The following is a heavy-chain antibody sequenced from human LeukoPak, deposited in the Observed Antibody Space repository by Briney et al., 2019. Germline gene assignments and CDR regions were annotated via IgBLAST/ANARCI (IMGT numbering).Heavy chain of an antibody. CDR2: IYTGGGR. CDR1: GFTVSSYY. Sequence: GGSLRLSCAASGFTVSSYYMNWVRQAPGKELEWVSVIYTGGGRYYADSVKGRFTLSRDNAKNSLYLQMNSLRAEDTAVYYCARAQGYSSLDYWGQGTLVTVSS. CDR3: ARAQGYSSLDY. J-gene: IGHJ4*02. D-gene: IGHD6-13*01. V-gene: IGHV3-53*01.